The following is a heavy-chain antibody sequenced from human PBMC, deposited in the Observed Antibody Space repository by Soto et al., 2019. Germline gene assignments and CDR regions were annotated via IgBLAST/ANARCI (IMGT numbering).Heavy chain of an antibody. CDR2: IDSSTKYT. Sequence: PGGSLRLSCEASGFTFRDYYMTWFRQAPGKGLEWLSYIDSSTKYTNYADSVKGRFTISRDNAKNSLYLQMNSLRADDTAVYYCAREYYYTMDVWGQGTMVTVSS. CDR3: AREYYYTMDV. CDR1: GFTFRDYY. J-gene: IGHJ6*02. V-gene: IGHV3-11*05.